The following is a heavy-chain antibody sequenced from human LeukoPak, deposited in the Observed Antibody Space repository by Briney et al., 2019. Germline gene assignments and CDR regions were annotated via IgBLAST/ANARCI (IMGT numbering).Heavy chain of an antibody. CDR2: IIPIFGIA. Sequence: SVKVSCKASGGTFSSYAISWARQAPGQGLEWMGRIIPIFGIANYAQKFQGRVTITADKSTSTAYMELSSLRSEDTAVYYCARAYDSSGYYPFDYWGQGTLVTVSS. J-gene: IGHJ4*02. D-gene: IGHD3-22*01. CDR3: ARAYDSSGYYPFDY. CDR1: GGTFSSYA. V-gene: IGHV1-69*04.